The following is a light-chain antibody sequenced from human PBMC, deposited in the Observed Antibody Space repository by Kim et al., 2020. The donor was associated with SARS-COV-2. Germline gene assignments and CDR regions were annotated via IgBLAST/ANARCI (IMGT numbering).Light chain of an antibody. CDR2: DAA. Sequence: PPGERAPLSCEARHSVSSYLASYHQKPGQAPRLLIYDAANRAAAIPARFSGGGAGTDYTLTISSLEPEDFSVYYCQQRNNWPPLTFGGGTKVDIK. J-gene: IGKJ4*01. CDR3: QQRNNWPPLT. V-gene: IGKV3-11*01. CDR1: HSVSSY.